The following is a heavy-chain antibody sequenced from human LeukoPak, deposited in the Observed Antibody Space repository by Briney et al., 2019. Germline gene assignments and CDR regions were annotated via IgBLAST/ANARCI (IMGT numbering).Heavy chain of an antibody. CDR1: GFTFRSYW. CDR2: IKQDGSEE. CDR3: ASGLELDY. Sequence: GGSLRLSCAASGFTFRSYWMRWVRQAPGKGLEWVANIKQDGSEENYVDSVKGRLTISRDNAKNSLYLQMNSLRAEDTAVYYCASGLELDYWGQGTLVTVSS. V-gene: IGHV3-7*03. J-gene: IGHJ4*02.